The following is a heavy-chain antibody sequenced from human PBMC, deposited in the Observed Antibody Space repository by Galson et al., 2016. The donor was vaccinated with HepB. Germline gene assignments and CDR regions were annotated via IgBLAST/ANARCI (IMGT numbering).Heavy chain of an antibody. CDR3: ASERDGCIGGSCYSDLDT. Sequence: SLRLSCAASGFAFSRFGMHWVRQTPGKGLEWVAVIWYDGGEKYYADSVKGRFTISRDNSKNMMYLQMNSLRVDDSALYFWASERDGCIGGSCYSDLDTWGQGTLVTVSS. CDR2: IWYDGGEK. CDR1: GFAFSRFG. V-gene: IGHV3-33*01. J-gene: IGHJ5*02. D-gene: IGHD2-15*01.